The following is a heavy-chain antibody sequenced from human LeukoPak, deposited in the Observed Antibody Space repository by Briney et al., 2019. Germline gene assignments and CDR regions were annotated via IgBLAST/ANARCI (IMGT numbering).Heavy chain of an antibody. CDR3: ARVNGDYLVGHDFDI. J-gene: IGHJ3*02. CDR2: INYSGST. V-gene: IGHV4-39*07. D-gene: IGHD4-17*01. CDR1: GVSISSSSYY. Sequence: TSETLSLTCTVSGVSISSSSYYWGWIRQPPGKGLEWIGSINYSGSTYYSPSLKSRVTISVDTSKNQFSLKLSSVTAADTAVYYCARVNGDYLVGHDFDIWGQGTMVTVSS.